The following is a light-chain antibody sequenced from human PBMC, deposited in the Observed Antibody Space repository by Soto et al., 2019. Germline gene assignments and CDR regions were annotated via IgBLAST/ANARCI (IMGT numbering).Light chain of an antibody. V-gene: IGLV2-14*01. Sequence: QSVLTQPVCMPGSLGQSTPMSCTGTRCDVGGYNYVSWYQQHPGKAPKLMIYDVSNRPSGVSNRFSGSKSGNTASLTISGLQAEDEADYYCSSYTSSSNVFGTGT. CDR1: RCDVGGYNY. CDR3: SSYTSSSNV. J-gene: IGLJ1*01. CDR2: DVS.